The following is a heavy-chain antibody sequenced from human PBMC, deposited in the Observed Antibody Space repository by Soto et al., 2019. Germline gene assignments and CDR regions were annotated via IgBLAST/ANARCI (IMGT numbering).Heavy chain of an antibody. CDR2: INAGNGNT. CDR3: ARAVAVPADFDY. Sequence: GASVKVSCKASGYTFTSSAMHWVRQAPGQRLEWMGWINAGNGNTKYSQKFQGRVTITRDTSASTAYMEVSSLRSEDTAVYYCARAVAVPADFDYWGQGTLVTVSS. J-gene: IGHJ4*02. D-gene: IGHD6-19*01. CDR1: GYTFTSSA. V-gene: IGHV1-3*01.